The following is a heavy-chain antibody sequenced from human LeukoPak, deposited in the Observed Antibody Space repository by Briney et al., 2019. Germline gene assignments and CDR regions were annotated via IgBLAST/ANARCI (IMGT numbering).Heavy chain of an antibody. CDR3: ARDWASDVSCYVY. CDR1: GFTFSSYS. J-gene: IGHJ4*02. Sequence: GGSLRLSCAASGFTFSSYSMNWVRQAPGKGLEWVSSISSSSSYIYYADSVKGRFTISRDNAKNSLYLQLNSLRAEDTAVYYCARDWASDVSCYVYWGQGTLVTVSS. V-gene: IGHV3-21*01. D-gene: IGHD3-22*01. CDR2: ISSSSSYI.